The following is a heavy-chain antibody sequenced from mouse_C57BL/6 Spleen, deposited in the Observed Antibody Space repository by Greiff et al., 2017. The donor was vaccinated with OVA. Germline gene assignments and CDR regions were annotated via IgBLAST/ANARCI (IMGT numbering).Heavy chain of an antibody. CDR1: GYTFTSYW. Sequence: VQLQQPGAELVKPGASVKMSCKASGYTFTSYWITWVKQRPGQGLEWIGDSYPGSGSTNYNEKFKSKATLTVDTSSSPAYMQLSSLTSEDSAVYYCARSDYRHTMDYWGQGTSVTVSS. V-gene: IGHV1-55*01. D-gene: IGHD2-14*01. J-gene: IGHJ4*01. CDR2: SYPGSGST. CDR3: ARSDYRHTMDY.